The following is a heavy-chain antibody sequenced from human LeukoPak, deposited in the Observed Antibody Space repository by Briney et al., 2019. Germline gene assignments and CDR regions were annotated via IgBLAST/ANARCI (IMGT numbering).Heavy chain of an antibody. V-gene: IGHV3-48*01. Sequence: GGSLRLSCAASGFTFSSYSMNWVRQAPGKGLEWVSYISSSSSTIYYADSVKGRFTISRDNSKNTLYLQMNSLRAEDTAVYYCAKSPQRHIVVVPAAKGWFDPWGQGTLVTVSS. CDR2: ISSSSSTI. CDR1: GFTFSSYS. CDR3: AKSPQRHIVVVPAAKGWFDP. J-gene: IGHJ5*02. D-gene: IGHD2-2*01.